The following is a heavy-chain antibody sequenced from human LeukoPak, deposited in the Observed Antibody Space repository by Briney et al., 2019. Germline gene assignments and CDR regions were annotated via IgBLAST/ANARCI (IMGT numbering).Heavy chain of an antibody. CDR3: ARCTKYTTGWCNWFDP. D-gene: IGHD6-19*01. Sequence: RGSLRLSCAASGLTFSNHAMNWGRQTPGKGLEWVSSIGGNGVSTYYADSVKGRFTISRDNSKDTLYLQMNSLSAEDTAVYYCARCTKYTTGWCNWFDPWGQGTLVTVSS. V-gene: IGHV3-23*01. CDR1: GLTFSNHA. J-gene: IGHJ5*02. CDR2: IGGNGVST.